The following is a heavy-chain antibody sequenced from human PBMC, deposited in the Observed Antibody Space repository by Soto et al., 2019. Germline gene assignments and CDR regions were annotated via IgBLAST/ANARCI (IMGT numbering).Heavy chain of an antibody. D-gene: IGHD6-6*01. CDR1: GFTFSSYG. Sequence: GGSLRLSCAASGFTFSSYGMHWVRQAPGKGLEWVAVISYDGSNKYYADSVKGRFTISRDNSKNTLYLQMNSLRAEDTAVYYCAKDTVEYSSFYGMDVWGQGTTVTVSS. J-gene: IGHJ6*02. CDR2: ISYDGSNK. V-gene: IGHV3-30*18. CDR3: AKDTVEYSSFYGMDV.